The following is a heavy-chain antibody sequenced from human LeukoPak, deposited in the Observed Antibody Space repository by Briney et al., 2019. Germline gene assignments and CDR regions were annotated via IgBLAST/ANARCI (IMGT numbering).Heavy chain of an antibody. CDR2: IYYSGST. J-gene: IGHJ4*02. D-gene: IGHD3-22*01. CDR3: ASDYYDSSGYPLPFDY. CDR1: GGSISSSSYY. Sequence: SETLSLTCTVSGGSISSSSYYWGWIRQPPGKGLEWIGSIYYSGSTYYNPSLKSRVTISVDTSKNQFSLKLSSVTAADTAVYYCASDYYDSSGYPLPFDYWGQGTLVTVPS. V-gene: IGHV4-39*01.